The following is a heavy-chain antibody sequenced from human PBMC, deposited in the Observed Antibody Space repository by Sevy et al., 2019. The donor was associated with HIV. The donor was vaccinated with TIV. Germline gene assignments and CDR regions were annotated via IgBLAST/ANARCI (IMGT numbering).Heavy chain of an antibody. J-gene: IGHJ6*02. Sequence: GGSLRLSCEASGFTFSSYEMNWVRQAPGKGLEWVSYISSSGTTIKYADSVKGRFTISRDNAKNTLYLQMNSLRAEDTAMYYCARAYAHYGDSIGFYYGMDVWGQGITVTVSS. V-gene: IGHV3-48*03. D-gene: IGHD2-21*02. CDR1: GFTFSSYE. CDR3: ARAYAHYGDSIGFYYGMDV. CDR2: ISSSGTTI.